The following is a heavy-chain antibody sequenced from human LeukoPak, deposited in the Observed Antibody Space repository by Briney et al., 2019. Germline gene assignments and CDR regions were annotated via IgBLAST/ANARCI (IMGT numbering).Heavy chain of an antibody. CDR3: TRDLNGDYGFAFDI. J-gene: IGHJ3*02. CDR2: IRSKAYGGTT. Sequence: GGSLRLSCTASGFTFGVYAMSWFRQAPGKGLEWVGFIRSKAYGGTTEYAASVKGRFTISRDDSKSIAYLQMNSLKTEDTAVYYCTRDLNGDYGFAFDIWGQGTMVTVSS. V-gene: IGHV3-49*03. D-gene: IGHD4-17*01. CDR1: GFTFGVYA.